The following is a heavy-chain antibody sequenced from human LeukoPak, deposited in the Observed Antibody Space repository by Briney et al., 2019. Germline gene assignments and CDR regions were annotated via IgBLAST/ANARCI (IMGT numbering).Heavy chain of an antibody. CDR3: ARSQITYGSGSYFDY. D-gene: IGHD3-10*01. CDR1: GFTFSSYA. Sequence: GRSLRLSFAASGFTFSSYAMHWVRQAPGKGLEWVAVISYDGSNKYYADSVKGRFTISRDNSKNTLYLQMNSLRAEDTAVYYCARSQITYGSGSYFDYWGQGTLVTVSS. J-gene: IGHJ4*02. V-gene: IGHV3-30-3*01. CDR2: ISYDGSNK.